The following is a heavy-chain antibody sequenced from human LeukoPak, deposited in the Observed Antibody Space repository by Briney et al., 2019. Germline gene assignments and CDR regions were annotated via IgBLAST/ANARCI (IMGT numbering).Heavy chain of an antibody. V-gene: IGHV3-73*01. CDR1: GFTFSGSA. D-gene: IGHD3-10*01. J-gene: IGHJ5*02. CDR2: IWSKPNSYAT. Sequence: PGGSLRHSCAASGFTFSGSAMHWVRQASGKELEWIGGIWSKPNSYATAYAASGKGRFTISRDDSINTAYLQKNSPKTEDTALYYCTRLADGSGKFDLWGQGTLVTVSS. CDR3: TRLADGSGKFDL.